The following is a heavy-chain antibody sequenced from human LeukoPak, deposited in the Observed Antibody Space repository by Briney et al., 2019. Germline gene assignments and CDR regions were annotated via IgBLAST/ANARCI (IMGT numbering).Heavy chain of an antibody. Sequence: SETLSLTCAVYGGSFSGYYWSWIRQPPGKGLEWIGEINHSGSTNYNPSLKSRVTISVDTSKNQFSLKLSSVTAADTAVYYCARGGYYYYYMDVWGKGTTVTVSS. D-gene: IGHD3-22*01. CDR1: GGSFSGYY. CDR3: ARGGYYYYYMDV. V-gene: IGHV4-34*01. J-gene: IGHJ6*03. CDR2: INHSGST.